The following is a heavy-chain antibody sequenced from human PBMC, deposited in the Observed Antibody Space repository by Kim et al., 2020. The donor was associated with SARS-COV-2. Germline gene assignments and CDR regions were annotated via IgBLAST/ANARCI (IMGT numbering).Heavy chain of an antibody. J-gene: IGHJ4*02. V-gene: IGHV3-23*01. CDR1: GFTFSSFG. D-gene: IGHD3-16*01. Sequence: GGSLRLSCVASGFTFSSFGMSWVRQAPGKGLEWVSTISGSGGITYYADSVKGRFTISRDNSKNTLYLQMNSLRADDTAVYSCAKDLQSGCWTFWGYWRQG. CDR2: ISGSGGIT. CDR3: AKDLQSGCWTFWGY.